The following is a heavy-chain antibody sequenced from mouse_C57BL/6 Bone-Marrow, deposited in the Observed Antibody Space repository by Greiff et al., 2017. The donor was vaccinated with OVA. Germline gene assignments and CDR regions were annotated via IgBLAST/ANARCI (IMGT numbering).Heavy chain of an antibody. CDR1: GFTFSSYA. CDR2: IRSGGDYL. CDR3: TRDQSTTVVARGRDY. Sequence: EVKLQESGEGLVTPGGSLQLSCAASGFTFSSYAMSWVRPTPEKRLEWVAYIRSGGDYLYYADTVKGRFTISRDNARNTLYLQMSSLKSEDTAMYYCTRDQSTTVVARGRDYWGQGTSVTVSS. V-gene: IGHV5-9-1*02. D-gene: IGHD1-1*01. J-gene: IGHJ4*01.